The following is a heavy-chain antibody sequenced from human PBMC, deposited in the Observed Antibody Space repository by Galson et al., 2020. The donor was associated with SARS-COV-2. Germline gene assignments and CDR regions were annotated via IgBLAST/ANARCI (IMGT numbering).Heavy chain of an antibody. CDR3: ARAPFDIYFDY. D-gene: IGHD3-16*01. J-gene: IGHJ4*02. CDR1: GFTVSSNY. V-gene: IGHV3-66*01. CDR2: IYSGGST. Sequence: GESLKISCAASGFTVSSNYMSWVRQAPGKGLEWVSLIYSGGSTYYADSVKGRFTISRDNSKNTLYLQMNSLRAGDTAVYYCARAPFDIYFDYWGQGTLVTVSS.